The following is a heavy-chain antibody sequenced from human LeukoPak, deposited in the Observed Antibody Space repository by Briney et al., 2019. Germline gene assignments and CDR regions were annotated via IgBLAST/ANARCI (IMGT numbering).Heavy chain of an antibody. J-gene: IGHJ4*02. V-gene: IGHV3-74*01. CDR1: GNYW. CDR2: INSDGSWT. D-gene: IGHD3-22*01. CDR3: AKGGSYYYDKATFDY. Sequence: GGSLRLSCAASGNYWMHWVRQVPGKGLVWVSHINSDGSWTSYADSVKGRFTISKDNAKNSLYLQMNSLRAEDTALYYCAKGGSYYYDKATFDYWGQGTLVTVSS.